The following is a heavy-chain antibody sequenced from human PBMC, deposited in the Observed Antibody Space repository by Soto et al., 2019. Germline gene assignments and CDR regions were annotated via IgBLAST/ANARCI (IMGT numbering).Heavy chain of an antibody. Sequence: GGSLRLSCAASGFIFDDYAMHWVRQAPGKGLEWVSGISWNSGIIEYADSVKGRFTISRDNAKNSLDLQMNSLRAEDTALYYCAKDITGTLNYNWFDPWGQGTLVTVSS. D-gene: IGHD1-20*01. V-gene: IGHV3-9*01. CDR1: GFIFDDYA. CDR3: AKDITGTLNYNWFDP. J-gene: IGHJ5*02. CDR2: ISWNSGII.